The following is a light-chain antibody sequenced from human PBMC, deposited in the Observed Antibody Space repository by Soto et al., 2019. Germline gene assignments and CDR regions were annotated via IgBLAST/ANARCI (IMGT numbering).Light chain of an antibody. J-gene: IGKJ4*01. CDR2: GAS. CDR3: QRYNNWPLT. CDR1: QSISSN. V-gene: IGKV3-15*01. Sequence: EIVMTQSPATLSVSPGERATLSCRASQSISSNLVWYQQKPGQAPRLLMYGASTRATGVPARFSGSGSGTEFTLTISSLQSEDFAIYYCQRYNNWPLTFGGGTKVDIK.